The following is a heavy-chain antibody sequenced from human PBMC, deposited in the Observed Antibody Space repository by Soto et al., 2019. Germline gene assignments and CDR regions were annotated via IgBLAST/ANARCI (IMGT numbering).Heavy chain of an antibody. CDR2: TYYRSKWYN. D-gene: IGHD2-15*01. Sequence: SQTLSLTCAISGDSVSSNSAAWNWIRQSPSRDLEWLGRTYYRSKWYNDYAVSVKSRISINPDTSKNQFSLQLNSVTPDDTAVYLCVRARQPRGGRRRLDWGQGTQVTVSS. CDR1: GDSVSSNSAA. CDR3: VRARQPRGGRRRLD. V-gene: IGHV6-1*01. J-gene: IGHJ4*02.